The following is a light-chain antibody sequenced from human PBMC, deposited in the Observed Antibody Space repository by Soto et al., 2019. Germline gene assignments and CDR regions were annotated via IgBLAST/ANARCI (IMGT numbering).Light chain of an antibody. J-gene: IGLJ1*01. V-gene: IGLV2-23*02. CDR3: CSYAGSSTFYYV. CDR2: EVS. Sequence: QSALTQPASVSGSPGQSITISCTGTSSDVGSYNLVSWYQQHPGKAPKLMIYEVSKRPSGVSNRFSGSKSGNTASLTISGLQAEDEADYYCCSYAGSSTFYYVFGTGTKATV. CDR1: SSDVGSYNL.